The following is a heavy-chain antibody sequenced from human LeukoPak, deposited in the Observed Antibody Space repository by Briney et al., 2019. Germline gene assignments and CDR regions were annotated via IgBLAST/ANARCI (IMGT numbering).Heavy chain of an antibody. D-gene: IGHD3-10*01. Sequence: PGGSLRLSCAASGFTFSNAWMSWVRQAPGKGLEWVGRIKSKTDGGTTDYAAPVKGRFTISRDDSKNTLYLQMNSLKTEDTAVYYCTVPSITMVRGVMSPFDYWGQGTLVTVSS. CDR2: IKSKTDGGTT. CDR1: GFTFSNAW. J-gene: IGHJ4*02. V-gene: IGHV3-15*01. CDR3: TVPSITMVRGVMSPFDY.